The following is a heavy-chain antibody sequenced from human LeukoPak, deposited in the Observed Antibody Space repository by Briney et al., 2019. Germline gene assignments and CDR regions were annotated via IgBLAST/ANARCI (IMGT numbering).Heavy chain of an antibody. Sequence: GGSLRLSCAASGFPFSSFWMNWVRQAPGKGLEWVAFIRYDGSNKYYADSVKGRFTISRDNSKNTLYLQMNSLRAEDTAVYYCAKDTWDEPNFFDYWGQGTLVTVSS. V-gene: IGHV3-30*02. J-gene: IGHJ4*02. CDR1: GFPFSSFW. D-gene: IGHD1-26*01. CDR3: AKDTWDEPNFFDY. CDR2: IRYDGSNK.